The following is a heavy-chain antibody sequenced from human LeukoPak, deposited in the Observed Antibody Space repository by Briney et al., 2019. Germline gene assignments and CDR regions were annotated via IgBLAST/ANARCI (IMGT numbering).Heavy chain of an antibody. D-gene: IGHD3-16*01. CDR3: ARHGLDYDYVWGSIYYFDY. Sequence: PSETLSLTCSVSGVSISTYYWSWIRQSAGKGLEWIGRIYKSGSSNYNPSLKSRVSMSVDSSKNQFSLKLSSVTAADTAVYYCARHGLDYDYVWGSIYYFDYWGQGTLVTVSS. V-gene: IGHV4-4*07. CDR2: IYKSGSS. CDR1: GVSISTYY. J-gene: IGHJ4*02.